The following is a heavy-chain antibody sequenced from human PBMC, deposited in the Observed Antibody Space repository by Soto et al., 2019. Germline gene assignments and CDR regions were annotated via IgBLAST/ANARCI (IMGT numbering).Heavy chain of an antibody. CDR1: GFSLSTSGVG. J-gene: IGHJ5*02. D-gene: IGHD1-26*01. CDR3: AHSGGLGGTYQNLFDP. V-gene: IGHV2-5*02. CDR2: IFWDDDK. Sequence: SGPTLVNPTPTLTLSCAFSGFSLSTSGVGVGWIRQPPGKALEWLGIIFWDDDKRYRPSLKSRVTITKDTSKNQVVLTMTNMDPVDTATYYCAHSGGLGGTYQNLFDPWGQGTLVTVSS.